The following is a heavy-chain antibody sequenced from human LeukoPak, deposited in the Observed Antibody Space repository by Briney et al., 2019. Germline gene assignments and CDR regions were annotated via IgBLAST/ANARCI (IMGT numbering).Heavy chain of an antibody. V-gene: IGHV3-11*01. CDR3: ARESYYYDSSGYYVYYFDY. CDR2: ISSSGSTI. Sequence: PGGYLRLSCAASGFTFSDYYMSWIRQAPGKGLEWVSYISSSGSTIYYADSVKGRFTISRDNAKNSLYLQMHSLRAEDTAVYYCARESYYYDSSGYYVYYFDYWGQGTLVTVSS. D-gene: IGHD3-22*01. J-gene: IGHJ4*02. CDR1: GFTFSDYY.